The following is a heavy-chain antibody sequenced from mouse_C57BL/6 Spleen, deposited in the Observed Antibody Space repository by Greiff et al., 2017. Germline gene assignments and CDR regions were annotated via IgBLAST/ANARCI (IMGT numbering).Heavy chain of an antibody. Sequence: QVQLQQPGAELVKPGASVKLSCKASGYTFTSYWMQWVKQRPGQGLEWIGDIDPSDSYTNYNQKFKGKATLTVDTSSSTAYMQLSSLTSEDSAVYYCARGDDGYSFYAMDYWGQGTSVTVSS. CDR1: GYTFTSYW. D-gene: IGHD2-3*01. CDR3: ARGDDGYSFYAMDY. CDR2: IDPSDSYT. J-gene: IGHJ4*01. V-gene: IGHV1-50*01.